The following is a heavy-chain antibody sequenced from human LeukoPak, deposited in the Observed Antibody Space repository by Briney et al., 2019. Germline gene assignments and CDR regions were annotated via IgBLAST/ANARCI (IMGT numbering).Heavy chain of an antibody. CDR1: GFSFDDLA. Sequence: GGSLRLSCAASGFSFDDLAMHWVRQVPGKGLECVSIISWDGNTKYYADSVKGRFTISRENNRNFVYLQMNRLRTEDTAFYYCAKNFRSYYDSSGDPGNWFDSWGQGTLVTVSS. CDR2: ISWDGNTK. V-gene: IGHV3-43D*04. J-gene: IGHJ5*01. D-gene: IGHD3-22*01. CDR3: AKNFRSYYDSSGDPGNWFDS.